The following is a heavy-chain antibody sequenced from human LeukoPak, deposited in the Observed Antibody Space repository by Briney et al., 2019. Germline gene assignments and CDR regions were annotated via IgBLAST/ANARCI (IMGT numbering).Heavy chain of an antibody. D-gene: IGHD3-22*01. CDR1: GGSFSGYY. Sequence: PSETLSLTCAVYGGSFSGYYWSWIRQPPGKGLEWIGEINHSGSTNYNPSLKSRVTISVDTSKNQFSLKLSSVTAADTAVYYCARRRAVVGEGYYDSSGYPHAFDIWGQGTMVTVSS. J-gene: IGHJ3*02. CDR3: ARRRAVVGEGYYDSSGYPHAFDI. V-gene: IGHV4-34*01. CDR2: INHSGST.